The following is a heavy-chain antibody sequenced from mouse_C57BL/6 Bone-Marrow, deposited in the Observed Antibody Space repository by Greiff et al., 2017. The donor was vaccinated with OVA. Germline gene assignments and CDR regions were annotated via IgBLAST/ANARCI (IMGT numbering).Heavy chain of an antibody. J-gene: IGHJ1*03. CDR1: GYTLTSYW. CDR3: ARGGFYYSNYVGWYFDV. Sequence: QVQLKQPGAELVKPGASVKLSCKTSGYTLTSYWMHWVKQRPGQGLEWIGMIHPNSGSTNYNEKFKSKATLTVDKSSSTAYMQLSSLTSEDSAVYYCARGGFYYSNYVGWYFDVWGTGTTVTVSS. D-gene: IGHD2-5*01. CDR2: IHPNSGST. V-gene: IGHV1-64*01.